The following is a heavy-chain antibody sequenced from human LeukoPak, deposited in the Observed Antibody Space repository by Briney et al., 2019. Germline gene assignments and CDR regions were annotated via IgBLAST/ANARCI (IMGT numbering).Heavy chain of an antibody. CDR2: INHSGST. CDR3: ARDTKVAGFNWFDP. D-gene: IGHD6-19*01. J-gene: IGHJ5*02. CDR1: GGSFSGYY. V-gene: IGHV4-34*01. Sequence: SETLSLTCAVYGGSFSGYYWSWIRQPPGKGLEWIGEINHSGSTNYNPSLKSRVTISVDTSKNQFSLKLSSVTAADTAVYYCARDTKVAGFNWFDPWGQGTLDTVSS.